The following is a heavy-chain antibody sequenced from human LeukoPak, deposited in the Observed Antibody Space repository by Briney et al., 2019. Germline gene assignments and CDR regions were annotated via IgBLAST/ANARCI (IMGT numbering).Heavy chain of an antibody. D-gene: IGHD5-12*01. CDR1: GYIFTNYG. Sequence: GASVKVSCKASGYIFTNYGISWVRQAPGKGLEWMGGFDPEDGETIYAQKFQGRVTMTEDTSTDTAYMELSSLRSEDTAVYYCALLPLPIGDSGYDEWRVQPYYFDYWGQGTLVTVSS. CDR2: FDPEDGET. V-gene: IGHV1-24*01. CDR3: ALLPLPIGDSGYDEWRVQPYYFDY. J-gene: IGHJ4*02.